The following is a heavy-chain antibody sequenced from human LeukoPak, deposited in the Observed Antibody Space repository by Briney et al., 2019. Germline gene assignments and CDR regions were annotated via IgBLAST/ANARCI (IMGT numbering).Heavy chain of an antibody. J-gene: IGHJ4*02. Sequence: NSSETLSFTCIVSGGSISNSNCYWGWNRQPPEKGLEWIASVYYSGSTYYNPSLKSRVTISIDTSKHQFSLKLSSVTAADTAMYYCARRCGTFDYWGQGTLVTVSS. D-gene: IGHD1-26*01. CDR2: VYYSGST. CDR1: GGSISNSNCY. CDR3: ARRCGTFDY. V-gene: IGHV4-39*01.